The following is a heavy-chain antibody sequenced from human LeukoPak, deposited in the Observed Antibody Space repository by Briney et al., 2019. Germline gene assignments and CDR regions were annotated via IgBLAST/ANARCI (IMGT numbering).Heavy chain of an antibody. J-gene: IGHJ4*02. CDR3: VRDGWNGYNQFDY. CDR2: MYYSGST. CDR1: GGSFNGYY. V-gene: IGHV4-39*07. D-gene: IGHD5-24*01. Sequence: SETLSLTCGVSGGSFNGYYWGWIRQPPGKGLEWIGSMYYSGSTYYNPSLKSRVTISVDTSKNQFSLKLSSVTAADTAVYYCVRDGWNGYNQFDYWGQGTLVIVSS.